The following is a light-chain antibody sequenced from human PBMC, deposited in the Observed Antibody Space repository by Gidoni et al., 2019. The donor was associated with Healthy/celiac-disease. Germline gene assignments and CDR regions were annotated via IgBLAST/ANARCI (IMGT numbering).Light chain of an antibody. CDR3: QQSYSTPPNT. CDR1: QSISSY. J-gene: IGKJ2*01. Sequence: DIQMTQSPSSLSASVGDRVTITCRASQSISSYLNWYQQKPGKAPKLLIYAASSLQSGVPSRFSGSGSGTDFTLTINSLQPEDFATYYCQQSYSTPPNTFGQXTKLEIK. CDR2: AAS. V-gene: IGKV1-39*01.